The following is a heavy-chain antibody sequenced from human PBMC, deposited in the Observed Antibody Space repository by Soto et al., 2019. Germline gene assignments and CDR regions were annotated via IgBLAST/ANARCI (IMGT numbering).Heavy chain of an antibody. J-gene: IGHJ4*02. V-gene: IGHV3-30-3*01. CDR3: ARNQLRREVCGY. Sequence: GGSLRLSCAASGFTFSSYAMHWVRQAPGKGLEWVAVISYDGSNKYYADSVKGRFTISRDNSKNTLYLQMNSLRAEDTAVYYCARNQLRREVCGYWGQGTLVTVAS. D-gene: IGHD2-21*01. CDR1: GFTFSSYA. CDR2: ISYDGSNK.